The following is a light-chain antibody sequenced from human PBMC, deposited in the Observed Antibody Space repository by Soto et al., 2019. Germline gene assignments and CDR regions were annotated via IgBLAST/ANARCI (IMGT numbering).Light chain of an antibody. CDR2: DVS. J-gene: IGLJ1*01. Sequence: QSALTQPASVSGSPGQSITLLCTGTSSDVGGYNSVSWYQQHPGKAPKLMIHDVSNRPSGVSNRFSGSKSGHTASLTISGLQSEDEADYYCSSYTSSSSYVFGTGTKVTVL. CDR3: SSYTSSSSYV. CDR1: SSDVGGYNS. V-gene: IGLV2-14*01.